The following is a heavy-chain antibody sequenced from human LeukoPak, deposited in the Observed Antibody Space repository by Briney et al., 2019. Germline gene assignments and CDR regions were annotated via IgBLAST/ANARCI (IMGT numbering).Heavy chain of an antibody. Sequence: GGSLRLSCAASGLTFSSHWMHWVRQAPGKGLVWVSRITNDGSSTTYADSVKGRFTISRDNAKNMLYLQMNSLRAEDTAVYYCARDYHGDYGHFDYWGQGTLVTVSS. J-gene: IGHJ4*02. CDR3: ARDYHGDYGHFDY. CDR2: ITNDGSST. CDR1: GLTFSSHW. D-gene: IGHD4-17*01. V-gene: IGHV3-74*01.